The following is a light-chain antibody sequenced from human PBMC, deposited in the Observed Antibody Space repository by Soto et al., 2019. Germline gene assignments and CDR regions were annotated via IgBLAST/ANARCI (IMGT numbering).Light chain of an antibody. CDR1: SSNLGAGFD. CDR3: HSFDSGVRAYL. J-gene: IGLJ1*01. V-gene: IGLV1-40*01. Sequence: QSVLTQPPSVSGALGQMITISCTGTSSNLGAGFDVYWYQQLPGTVPKLLIYANPLRPSGVPDRFSASKSGTSASLAITGVQAEDEGDYYCHSFDSGVRAYLFGNGTKLTVL. CDR2: ANP.